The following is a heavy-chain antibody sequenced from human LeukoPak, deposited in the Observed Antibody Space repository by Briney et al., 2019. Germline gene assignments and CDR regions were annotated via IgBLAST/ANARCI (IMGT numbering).Heavy chain of an antibody. CDR1: GYTLTELS. CDR3: ATTAPASMVRGVPYYHYYGMDV. D-gene: IGHD3-10*01. J-gene: IGHJ6*02. CDR2: FGPEDGET. Sequence: ASVKVSCKVSGYTLTELSMHWVRQAPGKGLEWMGGFGPEDGETIYAQKFQGRVTMTEDTPTDTAYMELSSLRSEDTAVYYCATTAPASMVRGVPYYHYYGMDVWGQGTTVTVSS. V-gene: IGHV1-24*01.